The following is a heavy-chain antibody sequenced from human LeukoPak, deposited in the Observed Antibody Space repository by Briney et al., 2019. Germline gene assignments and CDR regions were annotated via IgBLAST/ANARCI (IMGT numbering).Heavy chain of an antibody. V-gene: IGHV1-69*01. CDR3: ARDKESTSCYAGCWWFDP. CDR2: IIPIFGTA. CDR1: GGTFSSYA. J-gene: IGHJ5*02. Sequence: GSSVKVSCKASGGTFSSYAISWVRQAPGQGLEWMGGIIPIFGTANYAQKFQGRVTITADESTSTAYMELSRLRSDDTAVYYCARDKESTSCYAGCWWFDPWGQGTLVTVSS. D-gene: IGHD2-2*01.